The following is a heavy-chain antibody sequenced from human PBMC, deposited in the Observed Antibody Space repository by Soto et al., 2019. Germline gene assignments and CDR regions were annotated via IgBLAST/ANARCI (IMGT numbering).Heavy chain of an antibody. Sequence: PSETLSLTCAVNGGSFSCYYWAWIRQSAGKGREWIGAVNDSGSPNYTPSLKRRVTISLDASKNQFSLRLSLLTAADTAVYYCARGRGDFQSWGQGTVVTVS. CDR3: ARGRGDFQS. CDR2: VNDSGSP. V-gene: IGHV4-34*01. J-gene: IGHJ4*02. CDR1: GGSFSCYY. D-gene: IGHD3-16*01.